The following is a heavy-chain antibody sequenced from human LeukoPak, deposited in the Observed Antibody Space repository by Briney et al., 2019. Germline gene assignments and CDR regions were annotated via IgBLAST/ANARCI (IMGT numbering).Heavy chain of an antibody. CDR2: MNPNSGNT. CDR1: GYTFTSND. J-gene: IGHJ6*03. CDR3: ARGRYCSSTSCYPAEGIAAAGLDYYYYYMDV. V-gene: IGHV1-8*01. Sequence: ASVKVSCKASGYTFTSNDINSVRQATGQGLEWMGWMNPNSGNTGYAQKFQGRVTMTRNTSISTAYMELSSLRSEDTAVYYCARGRYCSSTSCYPAEGIAAAGLDYYYYYMDVWGKGTTVTVSS. D-gene: IGHD2-2*01.